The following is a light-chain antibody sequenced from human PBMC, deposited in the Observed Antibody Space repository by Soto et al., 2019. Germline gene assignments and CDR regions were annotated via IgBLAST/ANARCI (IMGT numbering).Light chain of an antibody. CDR1: QAVSTW. Sequence: DIQMTQSPSFVSASVGDRVTITCRARQAVSTWLAWYQQKPGDAPKLLIYAASTVQSGVPSRFSGSGSGTDFTRTIRSLQPEDFATYYCQQSNRFPRTFGGGTKVEIK. CDR2: AAS. V-gene: IGKV1-12*01. CDR3: QQSNRFPRT. J-gene: IGKJ4*01.